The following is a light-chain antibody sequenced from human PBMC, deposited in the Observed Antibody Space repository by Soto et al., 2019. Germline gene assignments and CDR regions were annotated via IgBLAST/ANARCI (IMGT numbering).Light chain of an antibody. V-gene: IGLV2-14*01. CDR1: SSDVGGYNY. CDR2: DVS. CDR3: SSYTRSSTLYVV. J-gene: IGLJ3*02. Sequence: QSALTQPASVSGSPGQSITISCTGTSSDVGGYNYVSWYQQHPGRAPKLMIYDVSNRPSGVSNRFSGSKSGNTASLTISGLQAEDEADYYCSSYTRSSTLYVVFGGGTTLTVL.